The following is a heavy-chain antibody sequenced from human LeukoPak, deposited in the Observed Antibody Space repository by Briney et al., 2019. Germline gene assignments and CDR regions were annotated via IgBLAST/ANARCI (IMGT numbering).Heavy chain of an antibody. Sequence: GRSLRLSCAASGFTFSSYGMHWVRQAPGKGLEWVAVMSYDGSNKYYADSVKGRFTISRDNSKNTLYLQMNSLRAEDTAVYYCAKAPTSNSSGWYNFDYWGQGTLVTVSS. J-gene: IGHJ4*02. CDR2: MSYDGSNK. CDR1: GFTFSSYG. V-gene: IGHV3-30*18. CDR3: AKAPTSNSSGWYNFDY. D-gene: IGHD6-19*01.